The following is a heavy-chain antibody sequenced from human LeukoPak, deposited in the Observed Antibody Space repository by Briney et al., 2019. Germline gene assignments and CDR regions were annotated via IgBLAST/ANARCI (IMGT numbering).Heavy chain of an antibody. CDR3: TRGDY. CDR1: GYTFTSYD. J-gene: IGHJ4*02. Sequence: ASVTVSCKASGYTFTSYDINWVRQAAGQGLERMAWMTPSSGNTGSAQRFQGRVTLTRNTSISTAYMELSSLRSEDTAVYFCTRGDYWGQGTLVTVSS. V-gene: IGHV1-8*01. CDR2: MTPSSGNT.